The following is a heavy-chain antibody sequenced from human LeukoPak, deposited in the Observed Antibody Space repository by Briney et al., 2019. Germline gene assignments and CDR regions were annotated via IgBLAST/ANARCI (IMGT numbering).Heavy chain of an antibody. D-gene: IGHD3-10*01. J-gene: IGHJ4*02. CDR3: AKPGERATMAFDS. CDR1: GFTFDDYD. CDR2: IRGDGGGT. Sequence: GGSLRLSCAASGFTFDDYDMHWVRQAPGKGLEWLSLIRGDGGGTFYADSVKGRFTISRDNSRNSLFLQMSRLRTEDTALYYCAKPGERATMAFDSWGQGTLVTVSS. V-gene: IGHV3-43*02.